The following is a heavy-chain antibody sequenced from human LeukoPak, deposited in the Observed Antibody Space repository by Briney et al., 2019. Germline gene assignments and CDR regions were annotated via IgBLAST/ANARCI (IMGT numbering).Heavy chain of an antibody. D-gene: IGHD3-10*01. CDR1: GDSIGGYY. CDR2: IYSSGTT. Sequence: SETLSLTCTVSGDSIGGYYWNWIRQPAGKGLEWIGRIYSSGTTNCNPSLKSRVTMSVDTSMNQFSLKLSSVTAAETAVYYCARGVTLIRGAKQYNWFDPWGQGTLVTVSS. V-gene: IGHV4-4*07. J-gene: IGHJ5*02. CDR3: ARGVTLIRGAKQYNWFDP.